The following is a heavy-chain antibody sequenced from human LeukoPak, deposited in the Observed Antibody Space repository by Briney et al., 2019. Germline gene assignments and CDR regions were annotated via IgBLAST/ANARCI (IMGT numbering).Heavy chain of an antibody. CDR1: GGSFSGYY. J-gene: IGHJ4*02. D-gene: IGHD6-13*01. V-gene: IGHV4-34*01. Sequence: SETLSLTCAVYGGSFSGYYWSWIRQPPGKGLEWIGEINHSGSTNYNPSLKSRVTISVETSKTQFSLTLSSVTAADTAVYYCARGYSSSWRFYYFDYWGQGTLVTVSS. CDR3: ARGYSSSWRFYYFDY. CDR2: INHSGST.